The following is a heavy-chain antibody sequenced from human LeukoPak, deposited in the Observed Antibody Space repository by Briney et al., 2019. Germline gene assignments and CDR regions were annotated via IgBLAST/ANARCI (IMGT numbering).Heavy chain of an antibody. Sequence: GGSLRLSCVASGFTFSSYAMNWVRQAPGKGLEYVSAISHNGGSTYYAKSVKGRFTISRDNSKNTLYLQMGSLRAEDMAVYYCASADYWGQGTLVTVSS. CDR1: GFTFSSYA. J-gene: IGHJ4*02. CDR2: ISHNGGST. V-gene: IGHV3-64*01. CDR3: ASADY.